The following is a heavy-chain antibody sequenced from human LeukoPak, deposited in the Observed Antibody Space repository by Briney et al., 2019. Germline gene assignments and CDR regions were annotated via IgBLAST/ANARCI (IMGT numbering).Heavy chain of an antibody. CDR1: GFTVGSSY. CDR2: IYSGGST. V-gene: IGHV3-53*01. Sequence: GGSLRLSCAASGFTVGSSYMSWVRQAPGKGLEWVSVIYSGGSTYYAASVKGRFTISRDNSKNTLYLQMNSLRAEDTAVYYCARNSRLYYDSSGYYPSKHYYGMDVWGQGTTVTVSS. D-gene: IGHD3-22*01. CDR3: ARNSRLYYDSSGYYPSKHYYGMDV. J-gene: IGHJ6*02.